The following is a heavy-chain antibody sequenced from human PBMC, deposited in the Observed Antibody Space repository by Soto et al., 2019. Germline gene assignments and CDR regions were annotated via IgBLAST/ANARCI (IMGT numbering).Heavy chain of an antibody. CDR2: ISGGGGGT. V-gene: IGHV3-23*01. D-gene: IGHD3-9*01. CDR3: TKGSHYDILTAYHAFDF. Sequence: EVQLLESGGGLEQPGGSLRLSCAASGFTFSNYALNWVRHAPGKGLERVSGISGGGGGTHYTDSVKGRFTISRENTKNTLILQMNSLRAEDTAVYFCTKGSHYDILTAYHAFDFWGPGTLVTVSS. J-gene: IGHJ4*02. CDR1: GFTFSNYA.